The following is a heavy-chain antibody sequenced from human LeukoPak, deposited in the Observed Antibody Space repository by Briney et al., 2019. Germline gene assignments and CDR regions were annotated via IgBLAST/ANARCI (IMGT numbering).Heavy chain of an antibody. V-gene: IGHV1-58*01. CDR1: GFTFTSSA. J-gene: IGHJ6*02. CDR3: AREVSSPTYYDFWSGYYTNGMDV. Sequence: SVKVSCKASGFTFTSSAVQWVRQARGQRLEWIGWIVVGSGNTNYAQKFQERVTITRDMSTSTAYMELSSLRSEDTAVYYCAREVSSPTYYDFWSGYYTNGMDVWGQGTTVTVSS. D-gene: IGHD3-3*01. CDR2: IVVGSGNT.